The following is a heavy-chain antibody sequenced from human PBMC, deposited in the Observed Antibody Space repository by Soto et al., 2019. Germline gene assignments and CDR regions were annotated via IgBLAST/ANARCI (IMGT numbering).Heavy chain of an antibody. Sequence: GGSLRLSCAASGFTFNTYAMHWVRQAPGKGLEWVAIISYDGTTEYYADSVKGRFFISRDNSKNTLFLQVSSLRAEDTAIYYCARDPIYNSQRGYFDCWGQGTLVTVSS. CDR2: ISYDGTTE. V-gene: IGHV3-30*04. CDR1: GFTFNTYA. CDR3: ARDPIYNSQRGYFDC. J-gene: IGHJ4*02. D-gene: IGHD3-22*01.